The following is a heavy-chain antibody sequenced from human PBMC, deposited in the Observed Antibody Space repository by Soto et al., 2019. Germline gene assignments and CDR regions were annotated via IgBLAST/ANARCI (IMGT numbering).Heavy chain of an antibody. CDR2: IYYSGST. CDR3: ARHGKLQTTVTTRYYYYYMDV. J-gene: IGHJ6*03. V-gene: IGHV4-39*01. D-gene: IGHD4-4*01. CDR1: GGSISSSSYY. Sequence: QLQLQESGPGLVKPSETLSLTCTVSGGSISSSSYYWGWIRQPPGKGLEWIGSIYYSGSTYYNPSLKSLVTISVDTSKNQFSLKLSSVTAADTAVYYCARHGKLQTTVTTRYYYYYMDVWGKGTTVTVSS.